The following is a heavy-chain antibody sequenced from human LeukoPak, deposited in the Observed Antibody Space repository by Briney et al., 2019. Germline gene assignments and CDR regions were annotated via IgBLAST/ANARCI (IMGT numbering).Heavy chain of an antibody. CDR1: GGSISSSSYY. Sequence: SETLSLTCTVSGGSISSSSYYWGWIRQPPGKGLEWIGSIYYSGSTYYNPSLKSRVTISVDTSKNQFSLKLSSVTAADTAVYYCARNLGSSSYSFWGQGTLVTVSS. CDR3: ARNLGSSSYSF. J-gene: IGHJ4*02. V-gene: IGHV4-39*07. CDR2: IYYSGST. D-gene: IGHD6-13*01.